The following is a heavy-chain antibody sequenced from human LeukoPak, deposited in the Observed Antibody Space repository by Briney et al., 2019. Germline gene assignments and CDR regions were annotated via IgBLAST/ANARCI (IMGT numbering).Heavy chain of an antibody. D-gene: IGHD3-3*01. Sequence: GGSLRLSCAASGFTFSSYSMNWVRQAPGKGLEWVAFIRYDGSNKYYADSVKGRFTISRDNSKNTLYLQMNSLRAEDTAVYYCAQGRPGYDFGFDYWGQGTLVTVSS. V-gene: IGHV3-30*02. CDR2: IRYDGSNK. CDR1: GFTFSSYS. CDR3: AQGRPGYDFGFDY. J-gene: IGHJ4*02.